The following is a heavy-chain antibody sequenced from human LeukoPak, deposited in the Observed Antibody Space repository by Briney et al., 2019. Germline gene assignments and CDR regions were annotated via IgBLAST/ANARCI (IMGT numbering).Heavy chain of an antibody. J-gene: IGHJ5*02. D-gene: IGHD2-2*01. Sequence: GGSLRLSCAASGFTFSSYWMSWVRQAPGKGLEWVANIKQDGSEKYYVDSVKGRFTISRDNAKNSLYLQMDSLRAEDTAVYHCARDDCSSISCYHNWFDPWGQGTLVTVSS. V-gene: IGHV3-7*01. CDR3: ARDDCSSISCYHNWFDP. CDR1: GFTFSSYW. CDR2: IKQDGSEK.